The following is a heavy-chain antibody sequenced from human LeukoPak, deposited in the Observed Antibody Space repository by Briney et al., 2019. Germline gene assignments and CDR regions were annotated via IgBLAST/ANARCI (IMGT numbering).Heavy chain of an antibody. CDR1: GFTFSSYG. CDR3: AKGPIVVVITTSFDY. Sequence: GGSLRLSCAASGFTFSSYGMHWVRQAPGKGLEWVAVIWYDGSNKYYADSVKGRFTISRDNSKNTLYLQMNSLRAEDTAVYYCAKGPIVVVITTSFDYWGQGTLVTVSS. CDR2: IWYDGSNK. J-gene: IGHJ4*02. D-gene: IGHD3-22*01. V-gene: IGHV3-33*06.